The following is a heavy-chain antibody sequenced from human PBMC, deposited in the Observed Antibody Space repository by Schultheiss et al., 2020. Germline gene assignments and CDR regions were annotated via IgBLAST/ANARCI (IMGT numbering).Heavy chain of an antibody. CDR2: VYTGFGT. D-gene: IGHD6-19*01. CDR1: GFTVSSYY. J-gene: IGHJ6*03. Sequence: GESLKISCAVSGFTVSSYYMNWVRQAPGKGLEWVSVVYTGFGTHYADSVKGRFLISRDNSKNTLFLQMNTLRVEDTAVYYCAKEGTQWLESFYYYYMDVWGKGTTVTVSS. V-gene: IGHV3-66*01. CDR3: AKEGTQWLESFYYYYMDV.